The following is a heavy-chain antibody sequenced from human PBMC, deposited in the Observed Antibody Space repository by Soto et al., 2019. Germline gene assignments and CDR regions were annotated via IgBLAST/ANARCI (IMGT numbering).Heavy chain of an antibody. J-gene: IGHJ4*02. CDR3: AKSGVAGSTYFDY. CDR1: GFTFSSYA. CDR2: ISRSGGST. D-gene: IGHD6-19*01. V-gene: IGHV3-23*01. Sequence: PGGSLRISCAVSGFTFSSYAMSWVRQAPWKGLEWVSAISRSGGSTYYADSVKGRFTISGDNSKNTLYLQMNSLRAEDTAVYYCAKSGVAGSTYFDYWGQGTLVTVSS.